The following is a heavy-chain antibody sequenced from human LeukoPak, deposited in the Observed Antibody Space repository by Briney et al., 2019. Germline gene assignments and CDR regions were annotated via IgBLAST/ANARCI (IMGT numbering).Heavy chain of an antibody. V-gene: IGHV4-34*01. J-gene: IGHJ3*02. Sequence: SETLSLTCAVYGGSFSGYYWSWIRQPPGKGLEWIGEINHSGSTNYNPSLKSRVTISVDKSKNRFSLKLSSVTAADTAVYYCARQIEDAFDIWGQGTMVTVSS. CDR2: INHSGST. CDR3: ARQIEDAFDI. CDR1: GGSFSGYY.